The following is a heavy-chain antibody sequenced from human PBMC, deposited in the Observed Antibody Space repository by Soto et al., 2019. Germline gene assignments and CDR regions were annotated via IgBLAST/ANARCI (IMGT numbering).Heavy chain of an antibody. CDR1: RFTFSNYA. CDR3: ARAHDYDFWSGFLFYGMDV. CDR2: ISSTGGST. J-gene: IGHJ6*02. D-gene: IGHD3-3*01. V-gene: IGHV3-23*01. Sequence: EVHLLESGGGLVQPGGSLRLSCAASRFTFSNYAMSWVRQAPGKGLEWVSGISSTGGSTYYADSVKGRFTISRDNSKNTLDLQMSSLRAEDTAIYYGARAHDYDFWSGFLFYGMDVWGQGTTVTVSS.